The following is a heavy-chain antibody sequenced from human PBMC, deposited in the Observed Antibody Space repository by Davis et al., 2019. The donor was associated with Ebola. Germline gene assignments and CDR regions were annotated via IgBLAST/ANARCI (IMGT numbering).Heavy chain of an antibody. CDR2: IYYSGST. J-gene: IGHJ5*02. Sequence: SETLSLTCAVYGGSFSGYYWSWIRQPPGKGLEWIGSIYYSGSTYYNPSLKSRVTISVDTSKNQFSLKLSSVTAADTAVYYCARDASGRGGSYFTGFDPWGQGTLVTVSS. D-gene: IGHD1-26*01. CDR3: ARDASGRGGSYFTGFDP. V-gene: IGHV4-34*01. CDR1: GGSFSGYY.